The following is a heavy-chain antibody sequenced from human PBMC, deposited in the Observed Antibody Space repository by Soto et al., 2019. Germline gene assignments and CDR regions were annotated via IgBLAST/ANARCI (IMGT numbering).Heavy chain of an antibody. CDR1: GFTISSNA. Sequence: QPGGSLRLSCAASGFTISSNAMYWVRQAPGKGLEWVSGISDRGDTTHYADSVKGRFTISRDTSKNTLYLQLNTPRADDTAVYYCAKDKPGTTSFDYWGQGTLVTVSS. J-gene: IGHJ4*02. V-gene: IGHV3-23*01. D-gene: IGHD1-1*01. CDR2: ISDRGDTT. CDR3: AKDKPGTTSFDY.